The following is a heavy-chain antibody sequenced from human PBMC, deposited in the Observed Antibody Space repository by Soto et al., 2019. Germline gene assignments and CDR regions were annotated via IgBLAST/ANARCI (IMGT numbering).Heavy chain of an antibody. J-gene: IGHJ6*02. CDR3: ARDGVDHYYSGMDV. CDR2: IIPILGIA. D-gene: IGHD5-12*01. CDR1: GGTFSSYT. V-gene: IGHV1-69*08. Sequence: QVQLVQSGAEVKKPGSSVKVSCKASGGTFSSYTISWVRQAPGQGLEWMGRIIPILGIANYAQKFQGRVTITADKSTSTAYMELSSLRSEDTAVYYCARDGVDHYYSGMDVWGQGTTVTVSS.